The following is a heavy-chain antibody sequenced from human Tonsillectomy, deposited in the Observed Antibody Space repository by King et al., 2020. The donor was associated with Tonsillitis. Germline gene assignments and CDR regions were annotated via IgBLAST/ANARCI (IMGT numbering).Heavy chain of an antibody. Sequence: VQLVESGGGVVQPGGSLRLSCAASGFSFSSYAMHWVRQAPGKGLEWVAVASYDGMSIFYRDSVEGRFTVSRDNSEHILFLQMNSLRPEDTAVYYCAKELANWYFGRWGRGTLVTVSS. CDR1: GFSFSSYA. CDR2: ASYDGMSI. J-gene: IGHJ2*01. CDR3: AKELANWYFGR. V-gene: IGHV3-30*18. D-gene: IGHD1-1*01.